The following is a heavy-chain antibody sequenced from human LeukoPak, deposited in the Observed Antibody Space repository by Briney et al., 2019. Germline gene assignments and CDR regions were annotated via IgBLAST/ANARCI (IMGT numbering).Heavy chain of an antibody. V-gene: IGHV3-30*04. CDR2: MSYDGSHE. D-gene: IGHD2-2*03. CDR3: AKSFPGYCSSTSCHDAFDI. CDR1: GFTFSNYA. J-gene: IGHJ3*02. Sequence: GGSLRLSCVVSGFTFSNYAMHWVRQAPGQAPGKGLEWVAVMSYDGSHEYYADSVKGRFTISRDNPKSTLYLQMNSLRPEDTAVYYCAKSFPGYCSSTSCHDAFDIWGQGTMVTVSS.